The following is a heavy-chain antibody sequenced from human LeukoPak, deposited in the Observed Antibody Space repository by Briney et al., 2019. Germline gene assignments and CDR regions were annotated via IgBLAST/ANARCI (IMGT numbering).Heavy chain of an antibody. CDR3: AKERSLEIAVAGTIFDY. CDR1: GFTVSSNY. D-gene: IGHD6-19*01. CDR2: IYSGGDT. V-gene: IGHV3-66*01. Sequence: GGSLRLSCAASGFTVSSNYMGRVRQAPGKGLEWVSVIYSGGDTYYADSVKGRFTISRDNSKNMIYLELSRLKAEDTAVYYCAKERSLEIAVAGTIFDYWGQGTLVTVSS. J-gene: IGHJ4*02.